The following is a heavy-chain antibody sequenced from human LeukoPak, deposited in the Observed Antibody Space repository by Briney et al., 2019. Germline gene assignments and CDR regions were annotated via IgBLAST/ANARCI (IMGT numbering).Heavy chain of an antibody. CDR2: INWNGGST. J-gene: IGHJ4*02. CDR1: GFTFEEYG. D-gene: IGHD3-22*01. Sequence: GGPLTLSCAASGFTFEEYGMSWVRQAPGKGLEWVSGINWNGGSTRYADSVKGRFTISRDNAKNSLYPQMNSLRAEDTAMYYCARLCYYDSSGFWDKCPFDYWGQGTLVTVSS. V-gene: IGHV3-20*04. CDR3: ARLCYYDSSGFWDKCPFDY.